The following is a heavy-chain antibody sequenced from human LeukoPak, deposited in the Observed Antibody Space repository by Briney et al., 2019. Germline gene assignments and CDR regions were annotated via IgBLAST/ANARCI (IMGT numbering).Heavy chain of an antibody. CDR3: ARVVRYSSGPLTDLFPYSFDY. V-gene: IGHV1-18*01. CDR2: ISAYNGNT. CDR1: GYTFTSYG. D-gene: IGHD6-19*01. J-gene: IGHJ4*02. Sequence: ASVKVSCKASGYTFTSYGISWVRQAPGQGLEWMGWISAYNGNTNYAQKLQGRVTITRDTSASTAYMELSSLRSEDTAVYYCARVVRYSSGPLTDLFPYSFDYWGQGTLVTVSS.